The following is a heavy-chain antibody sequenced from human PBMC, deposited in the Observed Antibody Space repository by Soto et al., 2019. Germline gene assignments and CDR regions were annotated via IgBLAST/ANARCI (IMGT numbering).Heavy chain of an antibody. CDR3: GKDGAITDYTYLDY. CDR2: ISWDGRST. V-gene: IGHV3-43*01. D-gene: IGHD1-26*01. J-gene: IGHJ4*02. CDR1: GFTFDDYS. Sequence: EVQLVESGGVVVQPGESLRLSCAASGFTFDDYSMHWVRQAPGKGLEWVCLISWDGRSTYYADSVKGRFTVSRDNSKNSLYLQMNSLTTEDTALYYCGKDGAITDYTYLDYWGQGALVTVSS.